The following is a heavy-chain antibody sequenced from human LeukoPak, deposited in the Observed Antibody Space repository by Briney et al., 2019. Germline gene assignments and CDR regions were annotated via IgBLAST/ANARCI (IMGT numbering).Heavy chain of an antibody. J-gene: IGHJ6*02. V-gene: IGHV1-8*01. CDR2: MNPNSGNT. D-gene: IGHD6-19*01. CDR3: ARAFSYDSSGWYGYYYYGMDV. CDR1: GYTFTSYD. Sequence: GASVKVSCKASGYTFTSYDINWVRQATGQGLEWMGWMNPNSGNTGYAQKFQGRVTMTRNTSISTAYMELSSLRSEDTAVYYCARAFSYDSSGWYGYYYYGMDVWGQGTTVTVSS.